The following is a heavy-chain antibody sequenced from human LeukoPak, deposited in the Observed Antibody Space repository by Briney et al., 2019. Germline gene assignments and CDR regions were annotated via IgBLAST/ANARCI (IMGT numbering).Heavy chain of an antibody. Sequence: SETLSLPCTGSGGSISSTKYFWGRIRQPPEKGLERIGSISYSGNTYYNPSLKSRVTISVDTSTNQFSLKLSSVTAADTAVYYCAITPGYYHSSANYYPFDYWGQGTLVTVSS. V-gene: IGHV4-39*07. CDR2: ISYSGNT. CDR3: AITPGYYHSSANYYPFDY. J-gene: IGHJ4*02. CDR1: GGSISSTKYF. D-gene: IGHD3-22*01.